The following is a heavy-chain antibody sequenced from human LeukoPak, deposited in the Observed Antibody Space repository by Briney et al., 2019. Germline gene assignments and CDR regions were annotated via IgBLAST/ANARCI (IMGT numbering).Heavy chain of an antibody. D-gene: IGHD4-17*01. J-gene: IGHJ4*02. CDR2: ISGSGGST. CDR3: AKWSGDYVPFDY. V-gene: IGHV3-23*01. Sequence: PGGSLRLSCAASGFAFSSYAMSWVRQAPGKGLEWVSAISGSGGSTYYADSVKGRLTISRDNSKNTLYLQMNSLRAEDTAVYYCAKWSGDYVPFDYWGQGTLVTVSS. CDR1: GFAFSSYA.